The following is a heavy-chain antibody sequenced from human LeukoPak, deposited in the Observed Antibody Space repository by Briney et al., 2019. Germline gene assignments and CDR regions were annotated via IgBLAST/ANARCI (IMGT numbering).Heavy chain of an antibody. J-gene: IGHJ6*02. Sequence: GGSLRLSCAASAFTFSTFAMSWVRQAPGKGLEWVSTISGNGGRTYYADSVKGRFTISRDNSKNTLYLQMNSLRVEDTAVYYCARDRLYYYDSSGYSGAMYGMDVWGQGTTVTVSS. CDR1: AFTFSTFA. D-gene: IGHD3-22*01. CDR3: ARDRLYYYDSSGYSGAMYGMDV. V-gene: IGHV3-23*01. CDR2: ISGNGGRT.